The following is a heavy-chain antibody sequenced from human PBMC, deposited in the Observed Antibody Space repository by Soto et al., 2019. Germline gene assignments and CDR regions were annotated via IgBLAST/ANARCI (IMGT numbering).Heavy chain of an antibody. D-gene: IGHD2-15*01. CDR1: GFTFSGYE. CDR3: ARKGSGPLDY. CDR2: ISNSGGSI. Sequence: GESLKISCAASGFTFSGYELNWVRQAPGKGLEWVSYISNSGGSIYYADSVKGRFTISRDNAKNSLYLHMNSLRAEDTAVYYCARKGSGPLDYWGQGTLVTAPQ. J-gene: IGHJ4*02. V-gene: IGHV3-48*03.